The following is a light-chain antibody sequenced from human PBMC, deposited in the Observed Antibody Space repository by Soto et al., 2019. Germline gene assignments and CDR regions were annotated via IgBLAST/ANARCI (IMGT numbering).Light chain of an antibody. CDR2: GAS. V-gene: IGKV3-15*01. CDR1: QSVSSN. Sequence: EIVMTQSPATLSVSPGERVTLSCRASQSVSSNLAWYQQKPGQAPRLLIYGASTRATGVPARFSGSGSGTEFTLTISSLQPEDFAIYYCQHYNNWPPWTFGQGTKVEIK. CDR3: QHYNNWPPWT. J-gene: IGKJ1*01.